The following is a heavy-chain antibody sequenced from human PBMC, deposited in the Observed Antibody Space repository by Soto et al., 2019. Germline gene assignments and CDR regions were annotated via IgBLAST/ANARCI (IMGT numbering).Heavy chain of an antibody. V-gene: IGHV4-30-2*01. D-gene: IGHD3-3*01. CDR3: ARGNGVVIPPGYYFDY. Sequence: SETLSLTCAVSGGSISSGGYSWSWIRQPPGKGLEWIGYIYHSGSTYYNPSLKSRVTISVDRSKNQFSLKLSSVTAADTAVYYCARGNGVVIPPGYYFDYWGQGTLVTVSS. CDR2: IYHSGST. CDR1: GGSISSGGYS. J-gene: IGHJ4*02.